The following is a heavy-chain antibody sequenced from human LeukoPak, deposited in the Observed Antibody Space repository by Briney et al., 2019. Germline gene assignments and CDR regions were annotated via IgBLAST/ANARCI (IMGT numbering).Heavy chain of an antibody. V-gene: IGHV1-18*01. J-gene: IGHJ4*02. CDR1: GYRFTSYG. Sequence: ASVTVSCTASGYRFTSYGISWVRQAPGQGLEWMGWISAYNGNTNYAQKLQGRVTMTTDASTSTAYMELRSLRSDDTAVYYCARGGDGDILTGLVFDYWGQGTLVTVSS. CDR2: ISAYNGNT. D-gene: IGHD3-9*01. CDR3: ARGGDGDILTGLVFDY.